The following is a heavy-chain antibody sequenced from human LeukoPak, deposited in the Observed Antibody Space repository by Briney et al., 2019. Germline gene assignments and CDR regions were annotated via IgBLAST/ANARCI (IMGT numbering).Heavy chain of an antibody. CDR1: GFTVSSNY. J-gene: IGHJ4*02. D-gene: IGHD6-13*01. V-gene: IGHV3-66*02. CDR3: ARGFGIAAAGTKFDY. Sequence: PVGSLRLSCAASGFTVSSNYMSWVRQAPGKGLEWVSVIYSGGSTYYADSVKGRFTISRDNSKNTLYLQMNSLRAEDTAVYYCARGFGIAAAGTKFDYWGQGTLVTVSS. CDR2: IYSGGST.